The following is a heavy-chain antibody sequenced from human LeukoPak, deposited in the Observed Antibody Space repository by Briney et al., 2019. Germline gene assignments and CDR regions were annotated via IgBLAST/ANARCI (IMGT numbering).Heavy chain of an antibody. CDR2: ITTSSSYM. D-gene: IGHD6-19*01. CDR1: GFTSSAYN. Sequence: KSGGSLRLSCAASGFTSSAYNMNWVRRTPGKGLEWVSSITTSSSYMFYADSVRGRFTISRDNAENSLYLQMNSLRDEDTAVYYCARDPYSGGYGAYYYYYMDVWGKGTTVTVSS. CDR3: ARDPYSGGYGAYYYYYMDV. J-gene: IGHJ6*03. V-gene: IGHV3-21*01.